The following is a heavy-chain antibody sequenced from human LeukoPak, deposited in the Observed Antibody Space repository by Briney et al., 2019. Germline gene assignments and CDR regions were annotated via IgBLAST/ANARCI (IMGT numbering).Heavy chain of an antibody. D-gene: IGHD3-22*01. Sequence: ASVKVSCKASGYTFTSYYMHWVRQAPGQGLEWMGIINPSGGSTSYAQKFQGRVTMTRDTSTSTVYMELSSLRSEDTAVYYCAKAYYYDSSGSLKYDAFDIWGQGTMVTVSS. CDR1: GYTFTSYY. CDR2: INPSGGST. V-gene: IGHV1-46*01. CDR3: AKAYYYDSSGSLKYDAFDI. J-gene: IGHJ3*02.